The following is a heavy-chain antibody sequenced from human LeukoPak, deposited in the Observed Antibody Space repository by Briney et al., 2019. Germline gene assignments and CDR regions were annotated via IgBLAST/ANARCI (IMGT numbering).Heavy chain of an antibody. Sequence: SQTLSLTCAVSGGSISSGGYPWSWIPQPPGKGLVWIGYIYHSGSTYYNPSLKSRVTISVHRSKNQFSLKLSSVTAADTAVYYCARLGYYYDSSGYYLYYFDYWGQGTLVTVSS. CDR1: GGSISSGGYP. CDR2: IYHSGST. D-gene: IGHD3-22*01. V-gene: IGHV4-30-2*01. J-gene: IGHJ4*02. CDR3: ARLGYYYDSSGYYLYYFDY.